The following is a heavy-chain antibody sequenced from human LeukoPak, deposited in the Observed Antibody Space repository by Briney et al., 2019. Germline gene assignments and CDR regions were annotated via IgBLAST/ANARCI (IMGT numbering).Heavy chain of an antibody. CDR1: GFTFSSYA. Sequence: GGSLRLSCAASGFTFSSYAMSWVRQAPGKGLEWVSAISGSGGSTYYADSVKGRFTISRDNPKNTLYLQMNSLRAEDTAVYYCAKGSQWPVPSPLAYWGQGTLVTVSS. CDR2: ISGSGGST. D-gene: IGHD6-19*01. CDR3: AKGSQWPVPSPLAY. V-gene: IGHV3-23*01. J-gene: IGHJ4*02.